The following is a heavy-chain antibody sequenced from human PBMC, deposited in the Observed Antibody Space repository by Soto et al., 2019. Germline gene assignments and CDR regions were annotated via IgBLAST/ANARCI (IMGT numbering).Heavy chain of an antibody. D-gene: IGHD6-6*01. Sequence: GGSLRLSCAASGFTFSSYSMSWVRQAPGKGLEYVSAISSNGGSTYYVDSVKGRFTISRDNSKNTLYLQMSSLRAEDTAVYYCVKDQIAARTYYYYGMDVWGQGTTVTVSS. V-gene: IGHV3-64D*08. CDR3: VKDQIAARTYYYYGMDV. CDR2: ISSNGGST. J-gene: IGHJ6*02. CDR1: GFTFSSYS.